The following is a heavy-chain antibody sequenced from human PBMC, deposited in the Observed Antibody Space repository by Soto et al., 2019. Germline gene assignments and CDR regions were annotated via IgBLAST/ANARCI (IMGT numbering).Heavy chain of an antibody. J-gene: IGHJ6*02. CDR2: INPSGGST. CDR3: ARHDVWSAYYTKYYYYGMDV. V-gene: IGHV1-46*01. D-gene: IGHD3-3*01. CDR1: GYTFTSYY. Sequence: ASVKVSCKASGYTFTSYYMNWVRQAPGQGLEWMGIINPSGGSTSYAQKFQGRVTITADESTSTAYMELSSLRSEDTAVYYCARHDVWSAYYTKYYYYGMDVWGQGTTVTVS.